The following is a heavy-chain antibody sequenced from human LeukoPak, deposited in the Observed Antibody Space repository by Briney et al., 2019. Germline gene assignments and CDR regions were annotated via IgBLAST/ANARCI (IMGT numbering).Heavy chain of an antibody. V-gene: IGHV4-59*01. CDR3: ARGVPYDFWSGYYLGWFDP. Sequence: SGTLSLTCTVSGGSISSYYWSWIRQPPGKGLEWIGYIYYSGSTNYNPSLKSRVTISVDTSKNQFSLKLSSVTAADTAVYYCARGVPYDFWSGYYLGWFDPWGQGTLVTVSS. D-gene: IGHD3-3*01. CDR1: GGSISSYY. J-gene: IGHJ5*02. CDR2: IYYSGST.